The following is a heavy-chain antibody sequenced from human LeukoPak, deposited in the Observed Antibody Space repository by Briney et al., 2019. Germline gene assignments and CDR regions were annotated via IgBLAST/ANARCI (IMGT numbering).Heavy chain of an antibody. CDR3: ARDQSGIVGPSGFDY. Sequence: ASVKVSCKASGYTFTSYYMHWVRQAPGQGLEWMGIINPSGGSTSYAQKFQGRVTMTRDTSTSTVYMELGSLRSEDTAVYYCARDQSGIVGPSGFDYWGQGTLVTVSS. D-gene: IGHD1-26*01. J-gene: IGHJ4*02. V-gene: IGHV1-46*01. CDR1: GYTFTSYY. CDR2: INPSGGST.